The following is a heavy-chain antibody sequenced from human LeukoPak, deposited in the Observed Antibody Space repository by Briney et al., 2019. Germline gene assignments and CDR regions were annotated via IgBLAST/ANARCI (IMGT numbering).Heavy chain of an antibody. V-gene: IGHV1-24*01. CDR2: FDPEDGET. CDR3: ATGGLAGWLQHQKDFDY. D-gene: IGHD5-24*01. Sequence: ASVKVSCKVSGYTLTELSMHWVRQAPGKGLEWMGGFDPEDGETIYAQKFQGRVTMTEDTSTDTAYMELSSLRSEDTAVYYCATGGLAGWLQHQKDFDYWGQGTLVTVSS. CDR1: GYTLTELS. J-gene: IGHJ4*02.